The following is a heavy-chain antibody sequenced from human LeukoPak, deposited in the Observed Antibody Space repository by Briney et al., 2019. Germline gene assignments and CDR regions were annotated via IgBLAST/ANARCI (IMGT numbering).Heavy chain of an antibody. J-gene: IGHJ4*02. D-gene: IGHD6-13*01. CDR3: ARHVGGNWYSSSWQPFFDY. Sequence: PSETLSLTCTVSGGSINSSSYYWGWIRQPPGKGLEWIGSIFYSGNTYDNPSLKSRVTISVDTSKNQFSLKLSSVTAADTAVYYCARHVGGNWYSSSWQPFFDYWGQGTLVTVSS. CDR2: IFYSGNT. V-gene: IGHV4-39*01. CDR1: GGSINSSSYY.